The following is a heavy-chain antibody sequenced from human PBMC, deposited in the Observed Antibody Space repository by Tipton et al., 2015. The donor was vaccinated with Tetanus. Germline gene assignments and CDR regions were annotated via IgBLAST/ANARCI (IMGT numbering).Heavy chain of an antibody. Sequence: QLVQSGGGLIQPGGSLRLSCAASGFTVSSNYMSWVRQAPGKGLEWVSVIYSGGSTYYADSVKGRFTISRDNSKNTLYLQMNSLRAEDTAVYYCARDRHGSGSFFRYFDYWGQGTLVTVSS. J-gene: IGHJ4*02. CDR3: ARDRHGSGSFFRYFDY. V-gene: IGHV3-53*01. CDR1: GFTVSSNY. CDR2: IYSGGST. D-gene: IGHD3-10*01.